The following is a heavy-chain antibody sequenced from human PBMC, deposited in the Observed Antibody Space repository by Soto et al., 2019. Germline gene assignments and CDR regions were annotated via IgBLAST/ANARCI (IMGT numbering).Heavy chain of an antibody. CDR3: ASNGYCSSTSCYNYYGMDV. D-gene: IGHD2-2*03. Sequence: ASVKPSCKASGYTYTSYGISWVRQAKEQGLEWMGWISAYNGNTNYAQKLQGRVTMTTGTSTSTAYMELRGLRSDDTAVYYCASNGYCSSTSCYNYYGMDVWGQGTTVTVSS. J-gene: IGHJ6*02. CDR2: ISAYNGNT. CDR1: GYTYTSYG. V-gene: IGHV1-18*01.